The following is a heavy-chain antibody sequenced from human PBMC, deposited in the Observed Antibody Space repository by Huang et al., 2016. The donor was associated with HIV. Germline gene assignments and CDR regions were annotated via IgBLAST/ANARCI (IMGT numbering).Heavy chain of an antibody. Sequence: EVLLVQSGAELKEPGESLKISCKASGDGFSRYWIGWVRQKPRKGREWMGISYPRDSETKYSPSFDGQVTISADKSTRTAYLQWESLKAPDTAIYFCARQVDGFRSHFDFWGQGTLVSVSS. CDR1: GDGFSRYW. CDR2: SYPRDSET. J-gene: IGHJ4*02. CDR3: ARQVDGFRSHFDF. D-gene: IGHD5-18*01. V-gene: IGHV5-51*01.